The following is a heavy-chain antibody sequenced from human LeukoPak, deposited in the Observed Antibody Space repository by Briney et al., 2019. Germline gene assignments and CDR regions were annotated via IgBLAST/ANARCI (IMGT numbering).Heavy chain of an antibody. CDR2: IYTTGST. CDR1: GGSISSNSYY. CDR3: ARRYTGYSGTYYFDY. V-gene: IGHV4-61*02. J-gene: IGHJ4*02. Sequence: SETLSLTCTVSGGSISSNSYYWSWIRQPAGKGLEWIGRIYTTGSTNYNPSLKSRVTISVDTSKNQFSLKLSSVTAADTAVYYCARRYTGYSGTYYFDYWGQGTLVTVSS. D-gene: IGHD5-12*01.